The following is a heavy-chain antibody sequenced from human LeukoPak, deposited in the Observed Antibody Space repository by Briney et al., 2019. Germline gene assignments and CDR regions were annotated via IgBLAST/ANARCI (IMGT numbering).Heavy chain of an antibody. CDR2: IYYSGST. CDR1: GGSISSYY. D-gene: IGHD1-26*01. CDR3: ARGGHSGSYYDFDY. Sequence: PSETLSLTCTVSGGSISSYYWSWIRQPPGKGLEWIGYIYYSGSTNYNPSLKRRVTISVDTSKNQFSLKLSSVTAADTAVYYCARGGHSGSYYDFDYWGQGTLVTVSS. V-gene: IGHV4-59*01. J-gene: IGHJ4*02.